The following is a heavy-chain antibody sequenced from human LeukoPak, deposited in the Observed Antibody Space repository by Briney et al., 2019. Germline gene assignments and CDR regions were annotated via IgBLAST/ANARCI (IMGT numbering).Heavy chain of an antibody. CDR2: IYSSGST. D-gene: IGHD3-22*01. Sequence: KPSETLSLTCSVSGGSISNYFWTWIRQPPGKGLEWIGYIYSSGSTYYNPSLKSRVTISVDTAKNQFSLKLTSVTAADTAVYYCARSQDSSGYSPFDCWGQGTLVTVSS. V-gene: IGHV4-59*01. CDR1: GGSISNYF. J-gene: IGHJ4*02. CDR3: ARSQDSSGYSPFDC.